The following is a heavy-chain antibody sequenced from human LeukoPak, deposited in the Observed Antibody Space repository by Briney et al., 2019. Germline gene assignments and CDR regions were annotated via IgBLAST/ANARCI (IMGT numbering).Heavy chain of an antibody. D-gene: IGHD3-22*01. V-gene: IGHV4-59*01. CDR1: GGSISSYY. CDR2: IYYSGST. J-gene: IGHJ3*02. Sequence: SETLSLTCTVSGGSISSYYWSWIRQPPGKGLEWIGYIYYSGSTNYNPSLKSRVTISVDTSKNQFSLKLSSVTAADTAVYYCARVPNYYDSSGHKVGAFDIWGQGTMVTVSS. CDR3: ARVPNYYDSSGHKVGAFDI.